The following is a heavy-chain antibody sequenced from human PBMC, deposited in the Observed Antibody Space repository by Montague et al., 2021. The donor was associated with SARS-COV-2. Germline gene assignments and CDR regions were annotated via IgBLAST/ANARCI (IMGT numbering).Heavy chain of an antibody. CDR1: GGSMARSTDY. J-gene: IGHJ4*02. Sequence: SETLSLTCTVSGGSMARSTDYWAWLLQPPGGVLGCIATIHYGGGTYYNLSLQSLSDISVDTSQNQLSLTLASVTAADTAVYYCAKLGYCRGGACFRGGFEYWGQGILVPVSS. CDR2: IHYGGGT. D-gene: IGHD2-15*01. V-gene: IGHV4-39*01. CDR3: AKLGYCRGGACFRGGFEY.